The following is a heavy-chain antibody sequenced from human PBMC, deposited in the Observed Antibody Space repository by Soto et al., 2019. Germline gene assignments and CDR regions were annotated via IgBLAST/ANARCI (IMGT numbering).Heavy chain of an antibody. V-gene: IGHV3-23*01. J-gene: IGHJ3*02. CDR1: GFTFSSYA. D-gene: IGHD3-3*01. Sequence: GGSLRLSCAASGFTFSSYAMSWVRQAPGKGLEWVSAISGSGGSTYYADSVKGRFTISRDNSKNTLYLQMNSLRAEDTAVYYCAKDSRELRFLEWHYAFDIWGQGTMVTVSS. CDR3: AKDSRELRFLEWHYAFDI. CDR2: ISGSGGST.